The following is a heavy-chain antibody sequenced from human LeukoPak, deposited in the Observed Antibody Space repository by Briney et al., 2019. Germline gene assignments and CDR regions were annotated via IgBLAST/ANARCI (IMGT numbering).Heavy chain of an antibody. CDR1: GGSISSYY. D-gene: IGHD3-10*02. J-gene: IGHJ4*02. CDR2: IYYSGST. Sequence: SETLSLTCTVSGGSISSYYWSWIRQPPGKGLEWIGYIYYSGSTNYNPSLKSRVTISVDTSKNQFSLKLSSVTAADTAVYYCARAGMLGGYSHTFDYWGQGTLVTVSS. CDR3: ARAGMLGGYSHTFDY. V-gene: IGHV4-59*01.